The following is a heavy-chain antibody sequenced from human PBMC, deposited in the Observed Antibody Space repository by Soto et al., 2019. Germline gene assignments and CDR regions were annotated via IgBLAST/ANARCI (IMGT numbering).Heavy chain of an antibody. CDR2: ISSSSSTI. Sequence: EVQLVESGGGLVQPGGSLRLSCAASGFTFSSYSMNWVRQAPGKGLEWVSYISSSSSTIYYADSVKGRFTISRDNAKNSLYLQMNSLRDADTAVYYCARAPHYYDTREDYWGQGTLVTVSS. CDR3: ARAPHYYDTREDY. V-gene: IGHV3-48*02. J-gene: IGHJ4*02. D-gene: IGHD3-22*01. CDR1: GFTFSSYS.